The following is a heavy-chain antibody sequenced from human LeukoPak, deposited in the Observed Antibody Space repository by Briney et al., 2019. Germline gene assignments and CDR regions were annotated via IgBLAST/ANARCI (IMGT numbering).Heavy chain of an antibody. V-gene: IGHV3-23*01. CDR1: GFTLSSYD. Sequence: GGSLRLSCAASGFTLSSYDMHWVRQAPGKGLEWVSAISGSGGSTYYADSVKGRFTISRDNSKNTLYLQMNSLRAEDTAVYYCAKLDIRGVINYYFDYWGQGTLVTVSS. J-gene: IGHJ4*02. CDR3: AKLDIRGVINYYFDY. CDR2: ISGSGGST. D-gene: IGHD3-10*01.